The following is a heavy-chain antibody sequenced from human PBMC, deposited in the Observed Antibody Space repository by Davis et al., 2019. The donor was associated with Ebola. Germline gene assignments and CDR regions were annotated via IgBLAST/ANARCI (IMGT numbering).Heavy chain of an antibody. D-gene: IGHD1-26*01. CDR3: ARPGRSTTPGY. V-gene: IGHV3-21*01. J-gene: IGHJ4*02. CDR1: GFTFSSYS. Sequence: GEFLKISCAASGFTFSSYSMNWVRQAPGKGLEWVSSISSSSSYIYYADSVKGRFTISRDNAKNSLYLQMNSLRAEDTAVYYCARPGRSTTPGYWGQGTLVTVSS. CDR2: ISSSSSYI.